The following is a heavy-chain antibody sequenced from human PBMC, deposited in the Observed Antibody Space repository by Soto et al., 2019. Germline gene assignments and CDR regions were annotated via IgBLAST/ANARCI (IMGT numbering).Heavy chain of an antibody. Sequence: QVTLKESGPVLVKPTETLTLTCTVSGFSLSNARMGVSWIRQPPGKALEWLAHIFSNDEKSYSTSLKSRLTISNDTSNSQVVLTMTNMDPVDTATYYCARIRDYYYYYGMDVWGQGTTVTVSS. CDR1: GFSLSNARMG. V-gene: IGHV2-26*01. CDR2: IFSNDEK. J-gene: IGHJ6*02. CDR3: ARIRDYYYYYGMDV.